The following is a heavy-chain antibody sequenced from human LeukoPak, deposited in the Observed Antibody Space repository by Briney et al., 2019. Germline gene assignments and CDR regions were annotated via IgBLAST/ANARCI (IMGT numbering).Heavy chain of an antibody. D-gene: IGHD5-18*01. CDR2: IIPIFGTA. V-gene: IGHV1-69*13. J-gene: IGHJ4*02. CDR3: AWGGYSYGPIYFDY. Sequence: VKVSCKASGGTFSSYASSWVRQAPGQGLEWMGGIIPIFGTANYAQKFQGRVTITADESTSTAYMELSSLRSEDTAVYYCAWGGYSYGPIYFDYWGQGTLVTVSS. CDR1: GGTFSSYA.